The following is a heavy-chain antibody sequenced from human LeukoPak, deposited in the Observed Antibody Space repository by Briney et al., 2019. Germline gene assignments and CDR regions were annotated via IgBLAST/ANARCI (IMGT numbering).Heavy chain of an antibody. J-gene: IGHJ6*02. Sequence: GGSLRLSCAASGFTLSRCDMHWVRQVTGEGLEWVSVVGVAGDTYHADSVKGRFTISRDNAKNTLFLQMNSLRAEDTAVYYCVRGSNDWSGMDVWGQGTTVTVSS. CDR1: GFTLSRCD. D-gene: IGHD6-19*01. CDR2: VGVAGDT. V-gene: IGHV3-13*04. CDR3: VRGSNDWSGMDV.